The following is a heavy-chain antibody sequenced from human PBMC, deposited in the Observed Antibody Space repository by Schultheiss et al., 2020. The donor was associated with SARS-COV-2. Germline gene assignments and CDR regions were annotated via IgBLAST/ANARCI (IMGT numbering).Heavy chain of an antibody. CDR2: ISWNSGSI. CDR1: GFTFDDYA. Sequence: SLKISCAASGFTFDDYAMHWVRQGPGKGLEWVSGISWNSGSIGYADSVKGRFTISRDNAKNSLYLQMNSLRAEDTAVYYCAKSALVVHFLDYWGQGTLVTVSS. J-gene: IGHJ4*02. CDR3: AKSALVVHFLDY. D-gene: IGHD6-6*01. V-gene: IGHV3-9*01.